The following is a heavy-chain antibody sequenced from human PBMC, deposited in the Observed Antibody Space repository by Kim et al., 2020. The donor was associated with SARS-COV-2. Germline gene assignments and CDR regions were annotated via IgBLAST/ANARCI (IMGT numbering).Heavy chain of an antibody. D-gene: IGHD6-6*01. Sequence: GGSLRLSCAASGFSFNNFAMSWVRQAPGKGLEWVSTISGGAGTTYYADSVKGRFTISRDNSKNTLSLQMNSLRADDTAIYYCAKGKTGSSYSSSDYWGQG. CDR3: AKGKTGSSYSSSDY. J-gene: IGHJ4*02. CDR1: GFSFNNFA. CDR2: ISGGAGTT. V-gene: IGHV3-23*01.